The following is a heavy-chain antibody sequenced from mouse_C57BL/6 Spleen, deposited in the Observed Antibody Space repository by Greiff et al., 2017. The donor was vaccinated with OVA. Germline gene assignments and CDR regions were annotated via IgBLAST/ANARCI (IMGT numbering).Heavy chain of an antibody. D-gene: IGHD1-1*01. CDR1: GYSITSGYY. CDR2: ISYDGSN. CDR3: ARDRYYYGSSYEDYYAMDY. V-gene: IGHV3-6*01. J-gene: IGHJ4*01. Sequence: EVKVEESGPGLVKPSQSLSLTCSVTGYSITSGYYWNWIRQFPGNKLEWMGYISYDGSNNYNPSLKNRISITRDTSKNQFFLKLNSVTTEDTATYYCARDRYYYGSSYEDYYAMDYWGQGTSVTVSS.